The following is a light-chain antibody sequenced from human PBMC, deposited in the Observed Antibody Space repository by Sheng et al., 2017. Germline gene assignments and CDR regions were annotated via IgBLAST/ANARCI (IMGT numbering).Light chain of an antibody. CDR1: QTIGSN. CDR2: GPS. CDR3: QQYNKWPLT. Sequence: EILMTQSPATLSLSPGERATLSCRASQTIGSNLAWYQQKPGQAPRLLIYGPSTRATGIPARFSGSGSGTEFTLTISSLQSEDFAVYYCQQYNKWPLTFGPRTKVDIK. J-gene: IGKJ3*01. V-gene: IGKV3-15*01.